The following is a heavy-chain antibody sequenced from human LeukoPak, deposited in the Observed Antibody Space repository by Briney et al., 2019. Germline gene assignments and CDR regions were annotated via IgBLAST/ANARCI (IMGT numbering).Heavy chain of an antibody. CDR2: IYHTGTT. D-gene: IGHD2-2*02. CDR3: ARLGCGSTSCYKIWFDP. V-gene: IGHV4-38-2*01. J-gene: IGHJ5*02. CDR1: GFSISSGDY. Sequence: KPSETLSLTCAVSGFSISSGDYRGWGRPPPGEGGEGVGAIYHTGTTYYNPSLKSRVTIPVDTSSNQFSLRLSSVTAADTAVYYCARLGCGSTSCYKIWFDPWGQGTLVTVSS.